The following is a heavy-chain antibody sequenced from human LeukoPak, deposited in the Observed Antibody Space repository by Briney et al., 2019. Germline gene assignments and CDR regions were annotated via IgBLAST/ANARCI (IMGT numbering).Heavy chain of an antibody. CDR3: ERDGRDGHNPRNVFSD. CDR2: INHDGSLK. V-gene: IGHV3-7*04. Sequence: PGRSLRLSCAASGFTFSNYVMHWVRQAPGKGLEWVANINHDGSLKVYVDSVKGGFTISRDNAKKPRYLQMTSLKAEDTAIYSCERDGRDGHNPRNVFSDWGQGTLVTVSS. D-gene: IGHD5-24*01. CDR1: GFTFSNYV. J-gene: IGHJ4*02.